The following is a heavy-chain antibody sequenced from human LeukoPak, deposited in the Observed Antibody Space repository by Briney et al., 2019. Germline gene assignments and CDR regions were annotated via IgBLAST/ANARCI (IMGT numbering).Heavy chain of an antibody. D-gene: IGHD5-24*01. CDR2: IIPIFGTA. Sequence: ASVKVSCKASGGTFSSYAISWVRQAPGQGLEWMGGIIPIFGTANYAQKFQGRVTITTDESTSTAYMELSSLRSEDTAVYYCARGRTRWLPREFDYWGQGTLVTVSS. V-gene: IGHV1-69*05. CDR1: GGTFSSYA. J-gene: IGHJ4*02. CDR3: ARGRTRWLPREFDY.